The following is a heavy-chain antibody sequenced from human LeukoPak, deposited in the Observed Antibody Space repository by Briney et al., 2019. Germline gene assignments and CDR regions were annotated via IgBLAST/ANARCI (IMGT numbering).Heavy chain of an antibody. CDR1: GFTFSSYA. CDR3: AKGRYSYGYQRVDY. D-gene: IGHD5-18*01. V-gene: IGHV3-23*01. Sequence: PGGSLRLSCAASGFTFSSYAMTCVRQAPGKGLEGVSPISGSGGSTYYADSVKGRFTISRDNSKNTLYLQMNSLRADDTAVYYCAKGRYSYGYQRVDYWGQGTLVTVSS. CDR2: ISGSGGST. J-gene: IGHJ4*02.